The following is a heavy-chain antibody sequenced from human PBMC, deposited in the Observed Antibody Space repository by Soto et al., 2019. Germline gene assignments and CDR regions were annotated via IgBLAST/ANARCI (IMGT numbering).Heavy chain of an antibody. CDR1: GFTFSSYS. V-gene: IGHV3-21*01. CDR3: AREGSIAARQSMVDP. CDR2: ISSSSSYI. J-gene: IGHJ5*02. D-gene: IGHD6-6*01. Sequence: GGSLRLSCAASGFTFSSYSMNWVRQAPGKGLEWVSSISSSSSYIYYADSVKGRFTISRDNAKNSLYLQMNSLRAEDTAVYYCAREGSIAARQSMVDPGGQGTLVTVSS.